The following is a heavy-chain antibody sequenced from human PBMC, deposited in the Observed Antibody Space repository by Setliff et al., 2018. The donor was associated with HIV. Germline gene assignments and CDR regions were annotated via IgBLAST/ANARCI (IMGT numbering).Heavy chain of an antibody. CDR3: ARGWNYRDYYYYGMDV. J-gene: IGHJ6*02. Sequence: AASVKVSCKASGYTFTGYYMHWVRQAPGQGLEWMGWINPNSGGTNYAQKLQGWVTMTRDTSISTAYMELSRLRPDDTAVYYCARGWNYRDYYYYGMDVWGQGTTVTVSS. V-gene: IGHV1-2*04. D-gene: IGHD1-7*01. CDR2: INPNSGGT. CDR1: GYTFTGYY.